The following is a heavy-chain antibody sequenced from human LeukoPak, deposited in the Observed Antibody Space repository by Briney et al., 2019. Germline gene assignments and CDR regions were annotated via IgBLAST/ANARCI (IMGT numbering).Heavy chain of an antibody. J-gene: IGHJ4*02. V-gene: IGHV1-2*02. CDR3: ARVTYYYDSSGYPQTYYFDY. Sequence: GASVKVSCKASGYTFTGYYMHWVRQAPGQGLEWMGWVNPDSGGTNYAQKFQGRVTMTRDTSISTAYMDLSRLRSEDTAVYYCARVTYYYDSSGYPQTYYFDYWGQGTLVTVSS. CDR2: VNPDSGGT. D-gene: IGHD3-22*01. CDR1: GYTFTGYY.